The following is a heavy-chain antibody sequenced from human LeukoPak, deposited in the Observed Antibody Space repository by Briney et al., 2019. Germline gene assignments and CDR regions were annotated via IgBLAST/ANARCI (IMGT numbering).Heavy chain of an antibody. CDR3: ARARYVNSFYAFDI. CDR2: LSKSGNT. V-gene: IGHV4-59*01. J-gene: IGHJ3*02. CDR1: GGSISSYY. Sequence: SETRSLTCTVSGGSISSYYWSWIRLPPGKGLEWIGYLSKSGNTNYSPSLKSRVTIFGDTSKNQFFLKLSSVTAADTAVYYCARARYVNSFYAFDIWGQGTLVTVSS. D-gene: IGHD3-9*01.